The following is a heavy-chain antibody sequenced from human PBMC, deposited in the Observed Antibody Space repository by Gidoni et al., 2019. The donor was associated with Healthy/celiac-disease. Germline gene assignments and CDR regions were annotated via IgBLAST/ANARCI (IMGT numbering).Heavy chain of an antibody. V-gene: IGHV3-23*01. Sequence: EVQLLESGGGLVQPGGSLRLSCEASGFTFSSYASSWVRQAPGKGLEWVSAIIGSGGSTYYADSVKGRFTISRDNSKNTLYLQMNSLRAEDTAVYYCAKGAELQWLGNDYWGQGTLVTVSS. CDR3: AKGAELQWLGNDY. CDR1: GFTFSSYA. CDR2: IIGSGGST. D-gene: IGHD6-19*01. J-gene: IGHJ4*02.